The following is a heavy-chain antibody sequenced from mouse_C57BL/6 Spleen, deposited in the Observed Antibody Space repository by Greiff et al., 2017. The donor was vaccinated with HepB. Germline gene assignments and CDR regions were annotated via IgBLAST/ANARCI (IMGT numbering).Heavy chain of an antibody. D-gene: IGHD2-3*01. Sequence: VQLQQSGPELVKPGASVKISCTASGSAFRSSWMHWVKQRPGKGLEWIGRIYPGDGDTNYNGKFKGKATRTADQSSSPADMQLSSLTSEGSAVYCCGSLDGYYPRFAYWGQGTLVTVSA. J-gene: IGHJ3*01. CDR3: GSLDGYYPRFAY. CDR2: IYPGDGDT. CDR1: GSAFRSSW. V-gene: IGHV1-82*01.